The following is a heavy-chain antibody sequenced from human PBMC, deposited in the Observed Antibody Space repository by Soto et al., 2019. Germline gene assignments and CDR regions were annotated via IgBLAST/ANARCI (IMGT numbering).Heavy chain of an antibody. J-gene: IGHJ4*02. CDR2: ISAYNGNT. Sequence: QVQLVQSGAEVKKPGASVKVSCKASGYTFTSYGISWVRQAPGQGLEWMGWISAYNGNTNYAQKLQGRVTMTTDTPTGTAYMELRSLRSDDTDVYYCARDKGRYQLPTYYFDYWGQGTLVTVSS. CDR3: ARDKGRYQLPTYYFDY. CDR1: GYTFTSYG. V-gene: IGHV1-18*01. D-gene: IGHD2-2*01.